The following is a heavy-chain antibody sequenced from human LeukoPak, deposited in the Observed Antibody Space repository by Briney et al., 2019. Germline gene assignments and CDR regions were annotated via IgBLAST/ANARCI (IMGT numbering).Heavy chain of an antibody. CDR3: ARFHYGSGSYLPQYYYGMDV. CDR2: IYYSGST. Sequence: SETLSLTCTVSGGSISSYYWSWIRQPPGKGLEWIGYIYYSGSTNHNPSLKSRVTISVDTSKNQFSLKLSSVTAADTAVYYCARFHYGSGSYLPQYYYGMDVWGQGTTVTVSS. CDR1: GGSISSYY. D-gene: IGHD3-10*01. V-gene: IGHV4-59*08. J-gene: IGHJ6*02.